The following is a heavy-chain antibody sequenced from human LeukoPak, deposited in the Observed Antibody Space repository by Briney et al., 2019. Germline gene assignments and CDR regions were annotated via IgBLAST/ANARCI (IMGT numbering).Heavy chain of an antibody. J-gene: IGHJ4*02. V-gene: IGHV4-31*03. CDR2: IYYSGST. Sequence: SETLSLTCTVSGGSISSGGYYWSWIRQHPGKGLEWIGYIYYSGSTYYNPSLKSRVTISVDTSKNQFSLKLSSVTAADTAVYYCARDSERYSSGWHGIDYWGQGTLVTVSS. CDR3: ARDSERYSSGWHGIDY. D-gene: IGHD6-19*01. CDR1: GGSISSGGYY.